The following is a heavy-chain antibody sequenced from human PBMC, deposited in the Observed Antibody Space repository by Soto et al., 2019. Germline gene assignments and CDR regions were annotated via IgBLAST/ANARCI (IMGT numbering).Heavy chain of an antibody. D-gene: IGHD1-26*01. CDR2: HYSGGST. CDR1: GFPVSSNY. V-gene: IGHV3-53*01. CDR3: ARHRHPRGTVGATSPLDP. Sequence: GGSLRLSCAISGFPVSSNYLSWVRQAPGKGLEWVSVHYSGGSTYYADSVQGRFTISRDKSNNTLYLQMRRVRAEDTAVYFCARHRHPRGTVGATSPLDPWGQGTQVTVSS. J-gene: IGHJ5*02.